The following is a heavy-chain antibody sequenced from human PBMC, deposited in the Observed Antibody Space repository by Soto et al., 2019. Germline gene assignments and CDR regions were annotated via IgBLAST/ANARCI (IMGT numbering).Heavy chain of an antibody. CDR3: AKGATGKSRDYWYFDL. D-gene: IGHD2-15*01. CDR1: GFTVSNVW. V-gene: IGHV3-15*01. J-gene: IGHJ2*01. CDR2: IKRKTDGGTT. Sequence: PGGSLRLSCAASGFTVSNVWMTWVRQTAGKGLEWVGHIKRKTDGGTTEYAAPVKGRFTISRDDSKNTLYLQMNSLRAEDTAVYYCAKGATGKSRDYWYFDLWGRGTLVTVSS.